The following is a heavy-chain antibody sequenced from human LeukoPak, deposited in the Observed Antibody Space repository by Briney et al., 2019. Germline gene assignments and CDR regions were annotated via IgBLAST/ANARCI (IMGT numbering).Heavy chain of an antibody. V-gene: IGHV3-53*01. D-gene: IGHD6-13*01. CDR1: GFTVSRSY. Sequence: GGSLRLSCAASGFTVSRSYMSWVRQAPGKGLEWVSVFYSGGGTSYADSVKGRFTISRDNSKNTLYLQMNSLRAEDTAVYYCAKSFGYSRSWFDYWGQGTPVTVSS. CDR3: AKSFGYSRSWFDY. CDR2: FYSGGGT. J-gene: IGHJ4*02.